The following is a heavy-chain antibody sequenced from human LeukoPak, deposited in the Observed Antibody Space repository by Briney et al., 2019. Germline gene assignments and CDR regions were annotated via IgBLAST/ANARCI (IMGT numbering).Heavy chain of an antibody. Sequence: GESLKISCKGSGYSFTSYWIGWVRQMPGKGLEWMGIIYPGDSDTRYSPSFQGQVTISADKSISTAYLQWSSLKASDTAMYYCARHPRHWIAARTTLAFDIWGQGTMVTVSS. CDR2: IYPGDSDT. D-gene: IGHD6-13*01. J-gene: IGHJ3*02. CDR1: GYSFTSYW. V-gene: IGHV5-51*01. CDR3: ARHPRHWIAARTTLAFDI.